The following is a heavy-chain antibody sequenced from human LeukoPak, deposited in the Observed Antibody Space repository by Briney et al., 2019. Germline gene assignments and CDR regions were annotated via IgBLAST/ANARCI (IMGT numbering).Heavy chain of an antibody. Sequence: ASVKVSCKASGYTFTSYYMHWMRQAPGQGPEWMGIINPRGGSTDYAQKFQGRVTMTRDTSISTAYMELSRLRSDDTAVYYCARSLAADTSHDAFGIWGQGTMVTVSS. D-gene: IGHD2-2*02. V-gene: IGHV1-46*01. CDR1: GYTFTSYY. J-gene: IGHJ3*02. CDR2: INPRGGST. CDR3: ARSLAADTSHDAFGI.